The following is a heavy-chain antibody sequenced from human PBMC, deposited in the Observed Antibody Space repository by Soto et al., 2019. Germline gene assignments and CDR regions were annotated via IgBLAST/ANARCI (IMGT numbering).Heavy chain of an antibody. D-gene: IGHD3-10*01. Sequence: GGSLRLSCAASGFSVSSNYMSWVRQAPGKGLEWVSFISSSGNYIYYADSGKGRFTISRDNAKNSMYLEMNSRRAEDTAVYYCARVMVRGYSFDYWGQGTPVTVSS. CDR2: ISSSGNYI. J-gene: IGHJ4*02. CDR1: GFSVSSNY. CDR3: ARVMVRGYSFDY. V-gene: IGHV3-21*01.